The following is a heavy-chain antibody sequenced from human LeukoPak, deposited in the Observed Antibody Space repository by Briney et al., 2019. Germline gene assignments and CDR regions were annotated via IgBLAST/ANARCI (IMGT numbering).Heavy chain of an antibody. CDR2: IKTNSDGGTT. CDR1: GFTFSIYL. Sequence: PGGSLRLSCAAPGFTFSIYLMAWVRQAPGKGLEWLGRIKTNSDGGTTDYAAPVKGRFTISRDDSKNTVYLQMNSLKTEDTAVYYCTAYGFDYWGQGTLVTVSS. V-gene: IGHV3-15*01. D-gene: IGHD3-10*01. CDR3: TAYGFDY. J-gene: IGHJ4*02.